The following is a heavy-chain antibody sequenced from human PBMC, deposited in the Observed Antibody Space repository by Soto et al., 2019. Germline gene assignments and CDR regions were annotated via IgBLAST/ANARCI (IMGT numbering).Heavy chain of an antibody. J-gene: IGHJ5*02. CDR2: ITWNSAYI. V-gene: IGHV3-9*01. CDR3: ARSKQFDP. Sequence: PGGSLRLSCAASGFTFDDYAMHWVRQAPGKGLEWVSYITWNSAYIGYADSVKGRFTTSRDNSKNTLYLQMNSLRAEDTAVYYCARSKQFDPWGQGTLVTVSS. CDR1: GFTFDDYA. D-gene: IGHD4-4*01.